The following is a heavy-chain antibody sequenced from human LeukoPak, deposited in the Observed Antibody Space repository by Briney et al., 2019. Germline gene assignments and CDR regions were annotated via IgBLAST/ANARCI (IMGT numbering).Heavy chain of an antibody. D-gene: IGHD3-9*01. CDR3: AKDGTDWSPDY. V-gene: IGHV3-30*18. Sequence: GGSLRLSCAASGFTFSNYGLHWVRQAPGKGLEWVAIISNDGCNKYYANSVKGRFTISRDNSKNTLYLQMNSLRAEDTAVYYCAKDGTDWSPDYWGQGTLVTVSS. CDR2: ISNDGCNK. CDR1: GFTFSNYG. J-gene: IGHJ4*02.